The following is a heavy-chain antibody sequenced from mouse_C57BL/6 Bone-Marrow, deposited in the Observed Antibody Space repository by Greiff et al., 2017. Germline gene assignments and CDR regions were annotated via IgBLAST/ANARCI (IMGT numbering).Heavy chain of an antibody. Sequence: QVQLQQPGAELVMPGASVKLYCKASGYTFTSYWMHWVKQRPGQGLEWIGEIDPSDSYTNYNQKFKGKSTLTVDKSSSTAYMQLSSLTSEDSAVYYCVLKLGRGWFAYWGQGTLVTVSA. CDR2: IDPSDSYT. D-gene: IGHD4-1*01. J-gene: IGHJ3*01. CDR1: GYTFTSYW. V-gene: IGHV1-69*01. CDR3: VLKLGRGWFAY.